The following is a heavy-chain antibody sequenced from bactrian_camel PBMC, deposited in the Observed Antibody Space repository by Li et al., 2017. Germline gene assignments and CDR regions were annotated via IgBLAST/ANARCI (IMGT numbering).Heavy chain of an antibody. V-gene: IGHV3S53*01. J-gene: IGHJ4*01. Sequence: GSLTLSCVASGYTFSDRCIAWFRQAPGKEREGVVDIDWHGTTYYSDSVMGRFTISIDYAKKTVYLQMNSLKPDDTALYYCAGDGPVWYWSVYWGQGTQVTVS. D-gene: IGHD1*01. CDR3: AGDGPVWYWSVY. CDR1: GYTFSDRC. CDR2: IDWHGTT.